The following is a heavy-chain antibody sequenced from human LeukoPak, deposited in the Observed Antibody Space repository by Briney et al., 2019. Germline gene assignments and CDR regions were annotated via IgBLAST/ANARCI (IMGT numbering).Heavy chain of an antibody. D-gene: IGHD1-7*01. CDR1: GYTFTSYA. CDR2: INTNTGNP. V-gene: IGHV7-4-1*02. J-gene: IGHJ4*02. CDR3: ARTPPFYNWNYATGDY. Sequence: ASVKVSCKASGYTFTSYATNWVRQAPGQGLEWMGWINTNTGNPTYAQGFTGRFVFSLDTSVSTAYLQISSLKAEDTAVYYCARTPPFYNWNYATGDYWGQGTLVTVSS.